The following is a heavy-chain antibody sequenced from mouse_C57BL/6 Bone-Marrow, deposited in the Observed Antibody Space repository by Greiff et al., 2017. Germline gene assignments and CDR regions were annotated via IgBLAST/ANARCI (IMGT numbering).Heavy chain of an antibody. CDR3: ATHSAWFAD. J-gene: IGHJ3*01. CDR2: IDPEAGGT. Sequence: VQLKQSGAELVKPGASVTLSCTASGFNIKDYYMHWVKQTTEQGLEWIGSIDPEAGGTAYAPKFQGKATITADTSSNTAYLQLGSLTSEDTAAYYCATHSAWFADWGKGTLVTVSA. V-gene: IGHV14-2*01. CDR1: GFNIKDYY.